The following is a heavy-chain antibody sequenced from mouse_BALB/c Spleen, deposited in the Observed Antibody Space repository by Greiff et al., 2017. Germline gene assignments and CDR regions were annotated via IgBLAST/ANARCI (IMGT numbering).Heavy chain of an antibody. J-gene: IGHJ4*01. CDR3: ARSGGNYYYYAMDY. V-gene: IGHV1-82*01. CDR1: GYAFSSSW. Sequence: LVESGPELVKPGASVKISCKASGYAFSSSWMNWVKQRPGQGLEWIGRIYPGDGDTNYNGKFKGKATLTADKSSSTAYMQLSSLTSVDSAVYFCARSGGNYYYYAMDYWGQGTSVTVSS. D-gene: IGHD2-1*01. CDR2: IYPGDGDT.